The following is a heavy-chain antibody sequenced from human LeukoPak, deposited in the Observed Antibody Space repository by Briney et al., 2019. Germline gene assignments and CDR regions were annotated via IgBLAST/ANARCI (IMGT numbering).Heavy chain of an antibody. Sequence: SVKVSCKASGGTFSSYAISWVRQAPGQGLEWMGRIIPILGIANYAQMFQGRVTITADKSTSTAYMELSSLRSEDTAVYYCAATYYYDSSGYYWVRYFDYWGQGTLVTVSS. D-gene: IGHD3-22*01. CDR3: AATYYYDSSGYYWVRYFDY. CDR1: GGTFSSYA. CDR2: IIPILGIA. J-gene: IGHJ4*02. V-gene: IGHV1-69*04.